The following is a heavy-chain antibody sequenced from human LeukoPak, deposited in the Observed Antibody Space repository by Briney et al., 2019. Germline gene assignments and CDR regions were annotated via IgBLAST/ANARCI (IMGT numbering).Heavy chain of an antibody. D-gene: IGHD2-21*01. CDR3: ARDAGLHILHAFDI. CDR2: TYYRSKWYT. Sequence: SQTLSVTCAISGDSVSDNSASWNWIRQSPSRGLEWLGRTYYRSKWYTDYAVSVKSRIAINPNTSKNQFSLQLNSVTPEDTAVYYCARDAGLHILHAFDIWGQGTKVTVSS. J-gene: IGHJ3*02. V-gene: IGHV6-1*01. CDR1: GDSVSDNSAS.